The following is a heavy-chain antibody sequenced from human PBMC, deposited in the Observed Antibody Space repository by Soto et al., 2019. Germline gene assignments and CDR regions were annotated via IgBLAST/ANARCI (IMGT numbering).Heavy chain of an antibody. V-gene: IGHV4-39*02. Sequence: SETLSLTCTVSGGSISSSSYYWGWIRQPPGKGLEWIGSIYYSGSTYYNPSLKSRVTISVDTSKNQFSLKLNSVTPEDTAVYYCARDSWPWVHAFDIWGQGTMVTVSS. CDR3: ARDSWPWVHAFDI. D-gene: IGHD7-27*01. CDR1: GGSISSSSYY. CDR2: IYYSGST. J-gene: IGHJ3*02.